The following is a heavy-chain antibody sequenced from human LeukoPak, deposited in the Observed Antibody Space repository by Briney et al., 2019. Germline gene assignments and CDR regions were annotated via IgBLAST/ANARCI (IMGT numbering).Heavy chain of an antibody. V-gene: IGHV1-2*02. J-gene: IGHJ4*02. CDR2: INPNSGGT. CDR3: ARTRRYYDSSGFDY. CDR1: GYTFTVYY. D-gene: IGHD3-22*01. Sequence: GASVKVSCKASGYTFTVYYMHWVRQAPGQGLEWMGWINPNSGGTNYAQKFQGRVTMTRDTSISTAYMELSRLRSDDTAVYYCARTRRYYDSSGFDYWGQGTLVTVSS.